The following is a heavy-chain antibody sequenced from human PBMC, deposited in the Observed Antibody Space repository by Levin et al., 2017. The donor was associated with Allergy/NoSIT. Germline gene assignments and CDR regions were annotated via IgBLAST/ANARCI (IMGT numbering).Heavy chain of an antibody. CDR1: GGSIGTNSFY. CDR3: ARINIVVLPSANFDY. J-gene: IGHJ4*02. CDR2: INYSGNT. D-gene: IGHD2-2*01. V-gene: IGHV4-39*01. Sequence: SETLSLTCTVSGGSIGTNSFYWGWIRQPPGKGLEWIGSINYSGNTYYNPSLKSRVTILIDTSNNQFSLKLNSVTAADTAVYYCARINIVVLPSANFDYWGQGALVTVSS.